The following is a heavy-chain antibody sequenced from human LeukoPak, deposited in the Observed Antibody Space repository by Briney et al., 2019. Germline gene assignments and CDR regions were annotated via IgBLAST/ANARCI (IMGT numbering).Heavy chain of an antibody. J-gene: IGHJ4*02. V-gene: IGHV4-4*02. Sequence: SGTLSLTCAVSGGSISSNNWWSWVRQPPGKGLEWIGEIYHSGSTNYNPSLKSRVTISVDKSKNQFSLKLSSVTAADTAVYYCARRGITIFGVVTWYYFDYWGQGTLVTVSS. D-gene: IGHD3-3*01. CDR1: GGSISSNNW. CDR3: ARRGITIFGVVTWYYFDY. CDR2: IYHSGST.